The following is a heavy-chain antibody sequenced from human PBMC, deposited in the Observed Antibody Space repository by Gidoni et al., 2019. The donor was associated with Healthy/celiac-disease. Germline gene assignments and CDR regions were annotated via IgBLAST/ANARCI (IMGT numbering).Heavy chain of an antibody. V-gene: IGHV4-34*01. CDR2: INHSGST. CDR3: ARGRYIWGSYRYTGYFDY. J-gene: IGHJ4*02. CDR1: GGSFSCSY. Sequence: QVQLQQWGAGLLKPSETLSLTCAVYGGSFSCSYWSWIRQPPGKGLEWIGEINHSGSTNYNPSLKSRVTISVDTSKNQFSLKLSSVTAADTAVYYCARGRYIWGSYRYTGYFDYWGQGTLVTVSS. D-gene: IGHD3-16*02.